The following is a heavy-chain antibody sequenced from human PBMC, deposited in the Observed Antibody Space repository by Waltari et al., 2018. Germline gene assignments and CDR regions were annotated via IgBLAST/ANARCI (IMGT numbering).Heavy chain of an antibody. Sequence: VHLLPSEAEVKKPGASLKVSCKASGYTFIGYYLLLVRQPPGQGLEWMGWINPNSGGTNYAQKFQGKVTMTRDTSISTAYMELSRLRSDDTAVYYCARRGRAVAGNWFDPWGQGTLVTVSS. CDR1: GYTFIGYY. CDR2: INPNSGGT. J-gene: IGHJ5*02. D-gene: IGHD6-19*01. CDR3: ARRGRAVAGNWFDP. V-gene: IGHV1-2*02.